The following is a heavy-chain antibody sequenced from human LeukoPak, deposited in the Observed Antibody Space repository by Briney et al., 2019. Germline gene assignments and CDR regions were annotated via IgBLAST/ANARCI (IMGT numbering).Heavy chain of an antibody. CDR1: GGSISSGDYY. V-gene: IGHV4-30-4*01. CDR2: IYYSGST. D-gene: IGHD3-10*01. J-gene: IGHJ3*02. Sequence: SETLSLTCTVSGGSISSGDYYWSWIRQPPGKGLEWIGYIYYSGSTYYNPSLKSRVTISVDTSKNQFSLKLSSVTAADTAVYYCARDPILLWFGESSEAFDIWGQGTTVTVSS. CDR3: ARDPILLWFGESSEAFDI.